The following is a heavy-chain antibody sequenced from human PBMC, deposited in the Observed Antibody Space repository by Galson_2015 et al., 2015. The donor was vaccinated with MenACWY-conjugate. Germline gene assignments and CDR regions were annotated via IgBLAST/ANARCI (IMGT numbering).Heavy chain of an antibody. CDR3: ARRFLDSSGYSEHFDY. CDR1: GYSFTDYW. D-gene: IGHD3-22*01. CDR2: IYPGDSDP. Sequence: QSGAEVKKPGESLKISCKGSGYSFTDYWIGWVRQMPGKGLEWMGIIYPGDSDPRYSPSFRGHVTISADKSINSAYLQWSGLKASDTAIYYCARRFLDSSGYSEHFDYWGQGTLVTVSS. J-gene: IGHJ4*02. V-gene: IGHV5-51*01.